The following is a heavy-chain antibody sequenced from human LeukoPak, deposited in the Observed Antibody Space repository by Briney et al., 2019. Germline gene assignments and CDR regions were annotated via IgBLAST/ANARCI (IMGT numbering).Heavy chain of an antibody. J-gene: IGHJ5*02. CDR2: INPNSGGT. CDR3: ARADRLDGDPYLIGP. CDR1: GYSFTDYY. Sequence: ASVKVSCKTSGYSFTDYYMHLVRQAPGQGLEWMGWINPNSGGTSSAQKFQGRVTMTRDTSITTVYMEVSWLTSDDTAIYYCARADRLDGDPYLIGPWGQGTLVTVSS. V-gene: IGHV1-2*02. D-gene: IGHD2-21*01.